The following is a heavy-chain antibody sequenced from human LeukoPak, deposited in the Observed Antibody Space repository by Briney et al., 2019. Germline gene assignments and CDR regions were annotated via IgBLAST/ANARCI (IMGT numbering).Heavy chain of an antibody. CDR2: INERGDIT. CDR3: ARGDVISPGRVLGY. D-gene: IGHD3-9*01. V-gene: IGHV3-23*01. Sequence: GGSLRLSCVASGFTFSRHPMSWVRQAPGNGLELVSAINERGDITKYADSVMRRFTISRDSSKNTLYLQMNSLRAEDTAVYYCARGDVISPGRVLGYWGRGTLVTVSS. J-gene: IGHJ4*02. CDR1: GFTFSRHP.